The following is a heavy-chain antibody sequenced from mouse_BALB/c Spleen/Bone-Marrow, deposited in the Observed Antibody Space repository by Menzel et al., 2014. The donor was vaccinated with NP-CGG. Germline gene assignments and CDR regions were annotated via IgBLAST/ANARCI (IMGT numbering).Heavy chain of an antibody. Sequence: QVQLQQSGAELVKPGASVKLSCKASGYTFTSYYLYWVKQRPGQGLERIGEINPSNGDTNFNEKFKSKASLTVDISSNTTYMQLSSLTSEDSAVYYCTRYDGYFTLFAYWGQGTLVTVSA. V-gene: IGHV1-53*01. CDR2: INPSNGDT. CDR3: TRYDGYFTLFAY. CDR1: GYTFTSYY. D-gene: IGHD2-3*01. J-gene: IGHJ3*01.